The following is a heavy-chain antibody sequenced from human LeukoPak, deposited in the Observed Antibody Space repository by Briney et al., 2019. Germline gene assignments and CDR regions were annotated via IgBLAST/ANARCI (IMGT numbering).Heavy chain of an antibody. D-gene: IGHD4-17*01. CDR2: INHSGST. Sequence: SGTLSLTCAVSGGSISSSNWWSWVRQPPGKGLEWIGEINHSGSTNYNPSLKSRVTISVDTSKNQFSLKLSSVTAADTAVYYCATHYDYGDYRAIDYWGQGTLVTVSS. CDR3: ATHYDYGDYRAIDY. CDR1: GGSISSSNW. V-gene: IGHV4-4*02. J-gene: IGHJ4*02.